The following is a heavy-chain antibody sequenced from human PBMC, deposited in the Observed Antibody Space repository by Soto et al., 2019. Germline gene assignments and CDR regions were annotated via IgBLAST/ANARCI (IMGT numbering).Heavy chain of an antibody. J-gene: IGHJ3*02. Sequence: ASVKVSCKASGYTFTSYGLSWVRQAPGQGLEWMGWISPYNGKTEYSPKFQGRVTMTTDSFTSTAYMELRSLRSDDTAVYYCARDKVWGGFDIWGQGTMVTVSS. CDR3: ARDKVWGGFDI. CDR2: ISPYNGKT. CDR1: GYTFTSYG. V-gene: IGHV1-18*04. D-gene: IGHD3-16*01.